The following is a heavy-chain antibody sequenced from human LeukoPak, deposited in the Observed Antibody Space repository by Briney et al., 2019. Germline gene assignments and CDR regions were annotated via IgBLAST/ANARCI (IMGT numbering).Heavy chain of an antibody. CDR3: ARLYYYVSGTYSRYFDY. V-gene: IGHV3-53*01. CDR1: GFTVSSNY. D-gene: IGHD3-10*01. Sequence: GGSLRLSCAASGFTVSSNYMTWVRQAPGKGLEWVSIIYSGGTTYYADSVKGRFTVSRDNSKNTLYLQMNSLRAEDTAVYYCARLYYYVSGTYSRYFDYWGQGALVTVSS. CDR2: IYSGGTT. J-gene: IGHJ4*02.